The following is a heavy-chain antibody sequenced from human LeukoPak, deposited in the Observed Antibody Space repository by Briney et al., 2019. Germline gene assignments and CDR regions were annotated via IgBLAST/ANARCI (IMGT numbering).Heavy chain of an antibody. Sequence: SETLSLTCTVSGGSISSYYWSWIRQPPGKGLEWIGYIYYSGSTNYNPSLKSRVTISVDTSKNQFSMKLSSVTAADTAVYYCARADYYYYGMDVWGQGTTVTVSS. J-gene: IGHJ6*02. CDR3: ARADYYYYGMDV. CDR1: GGSISSYY. V-gene: IGHV4-59*01. CDR2: IYYSGST.